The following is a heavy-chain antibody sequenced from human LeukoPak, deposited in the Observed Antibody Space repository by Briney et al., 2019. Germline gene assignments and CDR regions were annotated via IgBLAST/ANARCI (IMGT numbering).Heavy chain of an antibody. J-gene: IGHJ5*02. CDR1: GYTFTSYS. CDR3: ARTISSSSTYSGFDP. D-gene: IGHD6-6*01. V-gene: IGHV1-2*02. Sequence: ASVKVSCKASGYTFTSYSMHWVRQAPGQGLEWMGWINPNTGGTNYAQKFQGRVTVTRNTSISTAFMELSSLRSDDTALYYCARTISSSSTYSGFDPWGQGTLVTVSS. CDR2: INPNTGGT.